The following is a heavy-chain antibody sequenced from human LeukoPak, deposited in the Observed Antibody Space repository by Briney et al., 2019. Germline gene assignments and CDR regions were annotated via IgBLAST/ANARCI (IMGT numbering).Heavy chain of an antibody. CDR3: ARAKQWNYYFDY. D-gene: IGHD6-19*01. V-gene: IGHV3-21*01. CDR2: ISESSTYI. Sequence: GGSLRLSCAASGFTFSTYSMNWVRQSPGKGLEWVASISESSTYIYSADSIKGRFTISRDNAKNSLYLQMNSLRVEDTALYYCARAKQWNYYFDYWGQGTLVTVSS. J-gene: IGHJ4*02. CDR1: GFTFSTYS.